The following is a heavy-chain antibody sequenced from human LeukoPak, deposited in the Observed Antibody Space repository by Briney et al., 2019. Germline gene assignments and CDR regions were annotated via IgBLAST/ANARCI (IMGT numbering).Heavy chain of an antibody. CDR3: ARTSLYATNHDAFDI. V-gene: IGHV1-8*01. D-gene: IGHD2-8*01. Sequence: GASVKVSCKASGYTFTSYDINWVRQATGQGLEWMGWMSPNSGNTAYAQKFQGRVTMTRNTSISTAYMELSSLRSEDTAVYYCARTSLYATNHDAFDIWGQGTMVTVSS. CDR1: GYTFTSYD. J-gene: IGHJ3*02. CDR2: MSPNSGNT.